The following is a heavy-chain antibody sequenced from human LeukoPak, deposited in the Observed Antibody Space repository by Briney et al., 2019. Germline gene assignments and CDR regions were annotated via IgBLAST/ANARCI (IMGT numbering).Heavy chain of an antibody. CDR1: GFTFSDYS. CDR2: ISSSSSYI. Sequence: GGSLRLSCAASGFTFSDYSMNWVRQAPGKGLEWVSSISSSSSYIYYADSVKGRFTISRDNAKNSLYLQMNSLRAEDTAVYYCARGDSSGYYYVRYFQHWGQGTLVTVSS. D-gene: IGHD3-22*01. CDR3: ARGDSSGYYYVRYFQH. J-gene: IGHJ1*01. V-gene: IGHV3-21*01.